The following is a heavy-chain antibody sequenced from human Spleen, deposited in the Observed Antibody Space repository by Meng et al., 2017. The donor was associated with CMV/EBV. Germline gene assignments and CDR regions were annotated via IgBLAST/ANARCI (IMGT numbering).Heavy chain of an antibody. V-gene: IGHV3-23*01. Sequence: GESLKISCAASGFTFSSYDMNWVRQAPGKGLEWVSAMSGSGGSTYYADSVKGRFTISRDNSKNTLSLEMNILRAEDTAVYYCARMTRSAWYFDLWGRGTLVTVSS. D-gene: IGHD4-11*01. J-gene: IGHJ2*01. CDR2: MSGSGGST. CDR1: GFTFSSYD. CDR3: ARMTRSAWYFDL.